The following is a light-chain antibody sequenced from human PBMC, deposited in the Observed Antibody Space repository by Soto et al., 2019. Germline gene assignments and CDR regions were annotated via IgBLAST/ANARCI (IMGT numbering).Light chain of an antibody. CDR1: QSISTY. Sequence: DIELTQSPSSLSASVGDRVTITCRASQSISTYLNWYQQKGGKAPKLLIHAASTLQSGVPSRFSGSGSGTDFTLTISSLQPEDVATYYCQKYNSAPLTFGGGTKVDIK. CDR3: QKYNSAPLT. J-gene: IGKJ4*01. V-gene: IGKV1-27*01. CDR2: AAS.